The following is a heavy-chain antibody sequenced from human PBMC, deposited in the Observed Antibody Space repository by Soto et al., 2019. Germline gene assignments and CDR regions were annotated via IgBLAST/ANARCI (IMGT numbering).Heavy chain of an antibody. D-gene: IGHD3-16*02. CDR1: GFTFSTYS. CDR3: ATGVGGRYRISPYF. Sequence: EVQLVESGGGLVKPGGSLRLSCAASGFTFSTYSMNWVRQAPGKGLEWVSSISSSSSYIFYADSVKGRFTISRDNAKNSLYLQMNVLRAEDTAVYYCATGVGGRYRISPYFWGQGALVTVSS. J-gene: IGHJ4*02. V-gene: IGHV3-21*01. CDR2: ISSSSSYI.